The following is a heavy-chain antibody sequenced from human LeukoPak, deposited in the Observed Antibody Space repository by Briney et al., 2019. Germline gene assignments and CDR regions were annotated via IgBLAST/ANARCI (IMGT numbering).Heavy chain of an antibody. V-gene: IGHV3-53*01. J-gene: IGHJ4*02. CDR2: IYSGGDT. CDR1: GLTVSGNY. Sequence: HPGGSLRLSCAASGLTVSGNYMSWVRQAPGEGLEWISLIYSGGDTYYPDSVRGRFTISRDNSKNTLYLQMNSLRAEDTAVYYCARGPPACSTNCYGYLDYWGQGTLVTVSS. D-gene: IGHD2-2*01. CDR3: ARGPPACSTNCYGYLDY.